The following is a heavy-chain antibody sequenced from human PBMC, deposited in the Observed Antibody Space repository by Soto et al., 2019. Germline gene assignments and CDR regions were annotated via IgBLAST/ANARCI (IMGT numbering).Heavy chain of an antibody. CDR2: ISYDGHNK. Sequence: PGGSLRLSCAASGFTLSNYGVHWVRQAPGKGLEWVALISYDGHNKYYADSVKGRFTISRDNSKNTLYLQMNSLRAEDTAVYYCAKDRSVWFGSPPLNWGQGTLVTVSS. J-gene: IGHJ4*02. CDR1: GFTLSNYG. D-gene: IGHD3-10*01. CDR3: AKDRSVWFGSPPLN. V-gene: IGHV3-30*04.